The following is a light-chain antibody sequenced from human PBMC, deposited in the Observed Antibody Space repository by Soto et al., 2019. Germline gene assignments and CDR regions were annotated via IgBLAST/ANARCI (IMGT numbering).Light chain of an antibody. CDR2: DVS. CDR3: SSYTTSNTRQIV. V-gene: IGLV2-14*01. CDR1: SSDVGAYNY. Sequence: QSVLTQSASVSGSPGQSITISCTGTSSDVGAYNYVSWYQQHPGKAPKLIIYDVSNRPSGVSNRFSGSKSGNTASLTISGLQPEDEADYYCSSYTTSNTRQIVFGTGTKVTVL. J-gene: IGLJ1*01.